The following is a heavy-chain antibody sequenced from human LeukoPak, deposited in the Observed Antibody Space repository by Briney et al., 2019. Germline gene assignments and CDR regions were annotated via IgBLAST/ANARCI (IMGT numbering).Heavy chain of an antibody. J-gene: IGHJ6*02. CDR2: IIPILGIA. CDR1: GGTFSSYA. Sequence: ASVKVSCKASGGTFSSYAISWVRQAPGQGLEWMGRIIPILGIANYAQKFQGRVTITADKSTSTAYMELSSLRSEDTAVYYCARDISGVCGGDCFCYCHYRMDVGTQGTAVTVS. D-gene: IGHD2-21*02. CDR3: ARDISGVCGGDCFCYCHYRMDV. V-gene: IGHV1-69*04.